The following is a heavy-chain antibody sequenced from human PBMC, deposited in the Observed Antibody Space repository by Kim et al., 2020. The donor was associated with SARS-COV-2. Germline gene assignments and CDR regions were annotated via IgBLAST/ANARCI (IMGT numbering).Heavy chain of an antibody. CDR2: VSYSGST. CDR3: ARRGISRSSVWFDP. J-gene: IGHJ5*02. D-gene: IGHD6-6*01. CDR1: GGSIYSTNSY. V-gene: IGHV4-39*01. Sequence: SETLSLTCTVSGGSIYSTNSYWDWIRQPPGKGLEWIASVSYSGSTSYNPSLTSRVTISVDTSKNQFSLKLSSVTAADTALYYCARRGISRSSVWFDPWGQGTLVTVSS.